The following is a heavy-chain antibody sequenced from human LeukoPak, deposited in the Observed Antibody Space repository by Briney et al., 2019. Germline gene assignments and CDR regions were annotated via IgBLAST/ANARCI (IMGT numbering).Heavy chain of an antibody. V-gene: IGHV3-9*01. D-gene: IGHD3-22*01. CDR2: ISWNSGSI. CDR3: AKGQVESSGWDY. CDR1: GFTFDDYA. J-gene: IGHJ4*02. Sequence: GGSLRLSCAASGFTFDDYAMHWVRQAPGKGLEWVSGISWNSGSIGYADSVKGRFTISRDNAKNSLYLQMNSLRAEDTAVYYCAKGQVESSGWDYWGQGTLVTVSS.